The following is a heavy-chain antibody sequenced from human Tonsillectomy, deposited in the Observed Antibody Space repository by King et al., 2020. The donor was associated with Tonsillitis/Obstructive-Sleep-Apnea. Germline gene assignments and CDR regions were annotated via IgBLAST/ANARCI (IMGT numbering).Heavy chain of an antibody. CDR2: INTNTGNP. Sequence: QLVQSGSELKKPGASVKVSCKASGYTFNNYAMNWVRQAPGQGLEWMGWINTNTGNPTYAQGFTGRFVFSLDTSVSTAYLQINGLKAEDTAVYYCAREASPTDYQLDPWGYRGQGTLVTVSS. CDR1: GYTFNNYA. CDR3: AREASPTDYQLDPWGY. D-gene: IGHD4-11*01. J-gene: IGHJ4*02. V-gene: IGHV7-4-1*02.